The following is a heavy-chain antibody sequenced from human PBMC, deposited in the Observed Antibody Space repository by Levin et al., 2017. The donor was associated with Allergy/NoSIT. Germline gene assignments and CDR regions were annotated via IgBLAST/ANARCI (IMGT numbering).Heavy chain of an antibody. CDR2: IYPGDSDT. CDR1: GYSFTRYW. J-gene: IGHJ6*02. V-gene: IGHV5-51*01. D-gene: IGHD4-17*01. Sequence: PGGSLRLSCKGSGYSFTRYWIGWVRQTPGKGLEWMGIIYPGDSDTRNSPSFQGQVTVSVDKSISTAYLQWSSLKASDTAMYYCARGTDYGDSFDYGMDVWGQGTTVTVSS. CDR3: ARGTDYGDSFDYGMDV.